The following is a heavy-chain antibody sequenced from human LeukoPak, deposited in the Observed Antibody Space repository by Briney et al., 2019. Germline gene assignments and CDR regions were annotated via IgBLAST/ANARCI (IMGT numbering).Heavy chain of an antibody. J-gene: IGHJ4*02. V-gene: IGHV1-18*01. CDR3: ARLMTTESAFMDY. CDR1: GGTFSSYA. CDR2: ISAYNGNT. D-gene: IGHD4-11*01. Sequence: ASVKVSCKASGGTFSSYAISWVRQAPGQGLEWMGWISAYNGNTNYAQKLQGRVTMTTDTSTSTAYMELRSLRSDDTAVYYCARLMTTESAFMDYWGQGTLVTVSS.